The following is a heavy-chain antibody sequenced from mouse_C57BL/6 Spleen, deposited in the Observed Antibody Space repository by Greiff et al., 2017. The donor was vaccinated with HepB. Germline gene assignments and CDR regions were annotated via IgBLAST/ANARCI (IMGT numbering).Heavy chain of an antibody. CDR3: ARYSSYWYFDV. J-gene: IGHJ1*03. D-gene: IGHD1-1*01. Sequence: EVQLQESGPELVKPGDSVKISCKASGYSFTGYFMNWVMQSHGKSLEWIGRINPYNGDTFYNQKFKGKATLTVDKSSSTAHMELRSLTSEDSAVYYCARYSSYWYFDVWGTGTTVTVSS. V-gene: IGHV1-20*01. CDR2: INPYNGDT. CDR1: GYSFTGYF.